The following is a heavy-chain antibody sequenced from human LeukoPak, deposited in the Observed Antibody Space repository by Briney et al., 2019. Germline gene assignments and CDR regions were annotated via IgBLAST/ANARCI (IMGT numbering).Heavy chain of an antibody. V-gene: IGHV1-2*02. CDR1: GYLFTRYY. J-gene: IGHJ4*02. CDR2: FNPNSGGA. Sequence: GASVNVSCKPSGYLFTRYYMHWVRLAPGQGLEWIGWFNPNSGGAKFPQKFDGRVTLTGDTSITTAYMELHRLTSDDTALYYCVRDFDDYGDSWGQGTLVTVSS. CDR3: VRDFDDYGDS.